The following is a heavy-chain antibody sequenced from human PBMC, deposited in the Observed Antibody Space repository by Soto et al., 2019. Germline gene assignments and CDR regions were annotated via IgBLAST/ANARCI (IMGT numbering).Heavy chain of an antibody. CDR2: LTPISGAA. CDR1: GGAFNGYA. J-gene: IGHJ4*02. Sequence: QVQLVQSVAEVKKPGSSLNVSCKASGGAFNGYAVSWVRQAPGRGLEWMGGLTPISGAATYAKNFQVRVSITADGSTTTAYLDLNSLTCDATAIYFCARHRLFYDSGSHSYVPYYFENWGKGTLVSVSS. D-gene: IGHD1-26*01. CDR3: ARHRLFYDSGSHSYVPYYFEN. V-gene: IGHV1-69*01.